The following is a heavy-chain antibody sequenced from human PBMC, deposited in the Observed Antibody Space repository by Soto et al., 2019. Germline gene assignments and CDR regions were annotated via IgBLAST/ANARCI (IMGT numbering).Heavy chain of an antibody. CDR3: ARDNGYGHFDS. CDR2: MFYSGST. J-gene: IGHJ4*02. D-gene: IGHD5-12*01. Sequence: SETLSLTCTVSGASISSGRSYWSWIRQHPGEGLEWIGYMFYSGSTYYHPSLKSRVNISADTSKNQFSLRLTSVTPADTAVYYCARDNGYGHFDSWGQGTLVTVSS. V-gene: IGHV4-31*03. CDR1: GASISSGRSY.